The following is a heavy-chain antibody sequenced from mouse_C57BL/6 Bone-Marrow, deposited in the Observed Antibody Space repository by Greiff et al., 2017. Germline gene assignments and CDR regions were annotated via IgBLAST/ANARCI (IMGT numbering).Heavy chain of an antibody. CDR1: GFTFSSYA. CDR3: TRGNWDVGAY. V-gene: IGHV5-9-1*02. Sequence: EVKLVESGEGLVKPGGSLKLSCAASGFTFSSYAMSWVRQTPEKRLEWVAYISSGGDYIYYADTVKGRFTISRDNARNTLYLQMSSLKSEDTAMYYCTRGNWDVGAYWGQGTLVTVSA. J-gene: IGHJ3*01. D-gene: IGHD4-1*01. CDR2: ISSGGDYI.